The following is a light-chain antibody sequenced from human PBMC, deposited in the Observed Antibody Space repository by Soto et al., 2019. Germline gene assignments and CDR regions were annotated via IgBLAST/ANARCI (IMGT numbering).Light chain of an antibody. V-gene: IGLV2-11*01. CDR1: SSDVGGYNY. CDR2: DVS. CDR3: SSYAGSYPFV. J-gene: IGLJ1*01. Sequence: QSALTQPRSVSGSPGQSVTISCTGTSSDVGGYNYVSWYQQHPGKAPKLMVYDVSARPSGVPDRFSGSKSGNTASLTISGLQAEDEADYYCSSYAGSYPFVFGTGTKLTVL.